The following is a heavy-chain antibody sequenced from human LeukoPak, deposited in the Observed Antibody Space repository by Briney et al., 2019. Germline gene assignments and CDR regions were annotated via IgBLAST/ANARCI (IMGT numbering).Heavy chain of an antibody. V-gene: IGHV3-23*01. CDR3: AKDRIAVAGADY. J-gene: IGHJ4*02. CDR2: ISGSGGST. Sequence: GGSLRLSCAASGFTFSSYAMSWVRQAPGNGLERVSAISGSGGSTYYADSVKGRFTISRDNSKNTLYLQMNSLRAEDTAVYYCAKDRIAVAGADYWGQGTLVTVSS. D-gene: IGHD6-19*01. CDR1: GFTFSSYA.